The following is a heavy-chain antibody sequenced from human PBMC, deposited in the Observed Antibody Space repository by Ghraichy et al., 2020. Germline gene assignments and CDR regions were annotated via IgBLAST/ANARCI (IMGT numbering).Heavy chain of an antibody. D-gene: IGHD6-19*01. J-gene: IGHJ4*02. V-gene: IGHV3-43*01. CDR3: VKEHDSGWPNFDS. CDR2: IRGDGSKT. CDR1: GFRFHKYS. Sequence: LSLTCAASGFRFHKYSMHWVRQAPGKGLEWVSLIRGDGSKTYSADSVKGRFSISRDNSRNSLFLQMYSLRTEDSAFYYCVKEHDSGWPNFDSWGQGTLVSVSS.